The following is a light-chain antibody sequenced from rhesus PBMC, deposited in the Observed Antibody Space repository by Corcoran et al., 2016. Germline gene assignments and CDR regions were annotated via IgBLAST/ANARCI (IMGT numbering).Light chain of an antibody. CDR2: KAA. J-gene: IGKJ3*01. Sequence: DIQMTQSPSSLSASVGDTVTITCRASQSISSWLAWYQQKPGKAPKLLLYKAASLQSGVPSRFSGSGSGTDFTLTISSLQSEDFATYYCQQSSSSPFTFGPGTKLDIK. V-gene: IGKV1-22*01. CDR1: QSISSW. CDR3: QQSSSSPFT.